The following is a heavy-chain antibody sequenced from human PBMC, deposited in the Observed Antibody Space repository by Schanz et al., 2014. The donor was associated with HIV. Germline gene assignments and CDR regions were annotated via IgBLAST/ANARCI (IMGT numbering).Heavy chain of an antibody. CDR3: ARAVLRRIAVTFTLYYFDN. J-gene: IGHJ4*02. CDR1: GGTFNSHG. V-gene: IGHV1-2*02. D-gene: IGHD2-21*02. Sequence: QVQLVQSGAALRKPGTSVKVSCMVPGGTFNSHGFGWVRQAPGQGPEWMGGINPNSGATDSAQKFQGRVTMTRDTSINTAYLELSGLTSDDTAVYYCARAVLRRIAVTFTLYYFDNWGQGSLVIVSS. CDR2: INPNSGAT.